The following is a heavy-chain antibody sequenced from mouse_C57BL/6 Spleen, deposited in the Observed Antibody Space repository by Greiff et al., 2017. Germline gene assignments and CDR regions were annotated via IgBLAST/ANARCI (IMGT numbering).Heavy chain of an antibody. V-gene: IGHV1-15*01. J-gene: IGHJ2*01. CDR3: TRWIYYGNYAYFDY. Sequence: VQLVESGAELVRPGASVTLSCKASGYTFTDYEMHWVKQTPVHGLEWIGAIDPETGGTAYNQKFKGKAILTADKSSSTAYMELRSLTSEDSAVYYCTRWIYYGNYAYFDYWGQGTTLTVSS. D-gene: IGHD2-1*01. CDR1: GYTFTDYE. CDR2: IDPETGGT.